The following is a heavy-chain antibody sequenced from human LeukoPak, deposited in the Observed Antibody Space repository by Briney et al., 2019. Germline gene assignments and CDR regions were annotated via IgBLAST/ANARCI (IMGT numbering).Heavy chain of an antibody. J-gene: IGHJ4*02. D-gene: IGHD6-19*01. CDR3: ARGTRIAVAGTSQRKKFDD. CDR2: MNPNSGNT. Sequence: GASVKVSCKASGYTFTSYDINWVRQATGKGRKRMGWMNPNSGNTGYAQKFQGRVTITRNTSIDATYMELTSLRYEDTAVYYCARGTRIAVAGTSQRKKFDDWGQGTLVTVSS. CDR1: GYTFTSYD. V-gene: IGHV1-8*01.